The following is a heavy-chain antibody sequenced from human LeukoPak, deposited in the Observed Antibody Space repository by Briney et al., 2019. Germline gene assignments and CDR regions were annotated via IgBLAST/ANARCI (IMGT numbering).Heavy chain of an antibody. V-gene: IGHV4-38-2*01. D-gene: IGHD2/OR15-2a*01. CDR3: ARGGVIVAVYSDF. Sequence: PSETLSLTCAVSGYSINIDYYWGWIRQPPGKGLEWIGSIYHNGRDYYNPSLKSRVSISVDTSKNHFSLHLTSVTAADTAIYYCARGGVIVAVYSDFRGQGTLVTVSS. CDR2: IYHNGRD. J-gene: IGHJ4*02. CDR1: GYSINIDYY.